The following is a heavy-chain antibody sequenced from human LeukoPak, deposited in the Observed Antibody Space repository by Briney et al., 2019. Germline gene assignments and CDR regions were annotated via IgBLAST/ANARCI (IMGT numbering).Heavy chain of an antibody. J-gene: IGHJ4*02. Sequence: GGSLRLSCAASGFTFSSYGMSWVRQAPGKGLEWVAVISYDGSNEYYVDSVKGRFTISRDNSKNILYLQMNSLTAEDTAVYYCARDSLKNGYNYDYFDYWGQGTLVTVSS. CDR3: ARDSLKNGYNYDYFDY. V-gene: IGHV3-30*03. CDR1: GFTFSSYG. D-gene: IGHD5-24*01. CDR2: ISYDGSNE.